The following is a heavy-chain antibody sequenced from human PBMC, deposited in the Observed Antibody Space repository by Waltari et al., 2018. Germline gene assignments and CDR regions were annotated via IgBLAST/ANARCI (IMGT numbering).Heavy chain of an antibody. V-gene: IGHV1-2*02. D-gene: IGHD3-22*01. CDR2: INPNRGGT. J-gene: IGHJ4*02. CDR1: GYTFTGYY. Sequence: QVQLVQSGAEVKKPGASVKVSCKASGYTFTGYYMNWVRQAPGQGLEWMGWINPNRGGTNEAQKLQGRVTMTRDTSISTAYMELSRLRSDDTAVYYCARDLDEVPSSGYYRAFGDYWGQGTLVTVSS. CDR3: ARDLDEVPSSGYYRAFGDY.